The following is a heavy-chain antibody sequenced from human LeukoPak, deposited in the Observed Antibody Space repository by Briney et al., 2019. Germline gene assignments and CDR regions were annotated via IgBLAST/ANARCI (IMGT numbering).Heavy chain of an antibody. V-gene: IGHV1-18*01. CDR2: ISGYNGNT. CDR1: GDTFTTYG. Sequence: ASVKVSCKASGDTFTTYGITWVRQAPGQGLEWMGWISGYNGNTEYTQKFQGRVAMTRDTSTSTAYMELRSLRSDDTAVYYCARGLSCSGNTCYAAHFDSWGQGTVVTVSS. D-gene: IGHD2-15*01. CDR3: ARGLSCSGNTCYAAHFDS. J-gene: IGHJ4*02.